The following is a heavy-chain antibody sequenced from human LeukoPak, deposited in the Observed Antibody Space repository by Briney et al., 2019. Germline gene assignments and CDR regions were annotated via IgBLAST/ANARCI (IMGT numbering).Heavy chain of an antibody. CDR3: AGGPAGTAFDD. CDR2: IYTSGNT. Sequence: SETLSLTSTVSAVSISSYYWSWLRQPAGHGLEWIGRIYTSGNTNYKPSLKSRLTISVDKSKNHLSLKLSSLTAADTAFCYCAGGPAGTAFDDWGHGTLVTVSS. D-gene: IGHD1-1*01. CDR1: AVSISSYY. V-gene: IGHV4-4*07. J-gene: IGHJ4*03.